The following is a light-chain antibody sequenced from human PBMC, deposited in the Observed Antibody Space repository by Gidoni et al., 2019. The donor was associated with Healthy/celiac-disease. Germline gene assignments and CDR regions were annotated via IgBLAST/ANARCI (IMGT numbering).Light chain of an antibody. CDR1: KVGDKY. J-gene: IGLJ1*01. CDR3: QAWDSSTASYV. Sequence: SYELPQPPSVSVSPGQTASITCPGDKVGDKYACWSQQKPGQSPVLVIDQDSKRPSGITERFSGSNSGNTATLTISGTQAMDEADYYCQAWDSSTASYVFGTGTKVTVL. V-gene: IGLV3-1*01. CDR2: QDS.